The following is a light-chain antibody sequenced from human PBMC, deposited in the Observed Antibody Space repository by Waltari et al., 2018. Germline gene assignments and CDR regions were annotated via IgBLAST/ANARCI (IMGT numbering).Light chain of an antibody. J-gene: IGKJ2*01. CDR3: QQYSSYSA. CDR2: RAS. Sequence: DIQMTQSPSTLSASVGDRVTITCRASESISSWLAWYQQKPGKAPKLLIDRASNLESGVPSRFSGSGSGTEFTLTITSLQPVDFATYYCQQYSSYSAFGQGTKLEIE. CDR1: ESISSW. V-gene: IGKV1-5*03.